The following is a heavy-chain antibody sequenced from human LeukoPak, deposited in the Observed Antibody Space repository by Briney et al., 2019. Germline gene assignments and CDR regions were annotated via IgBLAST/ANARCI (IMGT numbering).Heavy chain of an antibody. D-gene: IGHD4-17*01. CDR1: GGSISNYY. V-gene: IGHV4-59*12. CDR2: IYYSGST. Sequence: SETLSLTCTVSGGSISNYYWSWIRQPPGKGLEWIGYIYYSGSTNYNPSLKSRVTISLDTSKNQFSLKLNSVTAADTAVYSCARSYDYGDFDIWGQGTMVTVSS. CDR3: ARSYDYGDFDI. J-gene: IGHJ3*02.